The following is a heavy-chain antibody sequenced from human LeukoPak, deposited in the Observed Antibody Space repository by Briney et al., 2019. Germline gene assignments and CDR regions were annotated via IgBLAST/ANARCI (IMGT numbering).Heavy chain of an antibody. V-gene: IGHV3-21*01. CDR3: ARDPYGSGSYYPFDY. CDR2: ISSSSSYI. J-gene: IGHJ4*02. D-gene: IGHD3-10*01. Sequence: GGSLRLSCTASGFTFGDYAMSWVRQAPGKGLEWVSSISSSSSYIYYADSVKGRFTISRDNAKNSLYLQMNSLRAEDTAVYYCARDPYGSGSYYPFDYWGQGTLVTVSS. CDR1: GFTFGDYA.